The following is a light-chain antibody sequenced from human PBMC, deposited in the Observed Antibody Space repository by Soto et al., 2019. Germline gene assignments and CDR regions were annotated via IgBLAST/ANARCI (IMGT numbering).Light chain of an antibody. Sequence: EIVMTQSPATLSVSPGERATLSCRAGQSVSSNLAWYQQKPGQAPRLLIYGASIRATGIPARFSGSGSGTEFTLTISSLQSEDFAVYYCQQYNNWPLWTFGQGTKVEIQ. CDR1: QSVSSN. V-gene: IGKV3D-15*01. J-gene: IGKJ1*01. CDR3: QQYNNWPLWT. CDR2: GAS.